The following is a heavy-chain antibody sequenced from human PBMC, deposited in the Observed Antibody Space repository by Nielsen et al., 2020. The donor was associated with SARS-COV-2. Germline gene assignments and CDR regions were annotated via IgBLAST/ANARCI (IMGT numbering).Heavy chain of an antibody. V-gene: IGHV5-10-1*01. CDR2: IDPSDSYT. CDR1: GYSFTSYW. Sequence: GESLKISCRGSGYSFTSYWISWVRQMPGKGLEWMGRIDPSDSYTNYSPSFQGHVTISADKSISTAYLQWSSLKASDTAMYYCARLNYDILTKYYYYGMDVWGQGTTGTVSS. CDR3: ARLNYDILTKYYYYGMDV. D-gene: IGHD3-9*01. J-gene: IGHJ6*02.